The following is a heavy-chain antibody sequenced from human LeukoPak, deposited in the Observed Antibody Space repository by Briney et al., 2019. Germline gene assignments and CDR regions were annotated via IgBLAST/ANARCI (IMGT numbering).Heavy chain of an antibody. CDR3: ATDWENDFWSGYSFDY. J-gene: IGHJ4*02. Sequence: ASVKVSCKASGYTYTSYDIDWVRQATGQGLEWMGWMNPNSGNTDYAQKFQGRVTMTEDTSTDTAYMELSSLRSEDTAVYYCATDWENDFWSGYSFDYWGQGTLVTVSS. CDR2: MNPNSGNT. D-gene: IGHD3-3*01. CDR1: GYTYTSYD. V-gene: IGHV1-8*01.